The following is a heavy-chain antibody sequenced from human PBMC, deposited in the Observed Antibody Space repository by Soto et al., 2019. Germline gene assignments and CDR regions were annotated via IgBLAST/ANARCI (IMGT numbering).Heavy chain of an antibody. CDR2: INPNSGGT. D-gene: IGHD5-18*01. V-gene: IGHV1-2*04. Sequence: ASEKVSCKASGYTFTSYCVHWVRQAPGQGLEWMGWINPNSGGTNYAQKFQGWVTMTTDTFISTAYMELRRLRSDDTAVYFCAILCGYSYGTGYYYYGMDVWGQGTTVTVSS. CDR1: GYTFTSYC. J-gene: IGHJ6*02. CDR3: AILCGYSYGTGYYYYGMDV.